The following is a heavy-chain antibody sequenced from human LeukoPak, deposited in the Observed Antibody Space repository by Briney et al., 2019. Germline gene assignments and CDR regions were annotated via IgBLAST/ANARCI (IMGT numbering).Heavy chain of an antibody. CDR1: GYSFTSYW. J-gene: IGHJ4*02. Sequence: GESLKISCKGSGYSFTSYWIGWVRQMPGKGPEWMGIIYPGDSDTRYSPSFQGQDTISADKSISTAYLQWSSLKASDTAMYYCARQASSSWYEPFDYWGQGTLVTVSS. V-gene: IGHV5-51*01. CDR2: IYPGDSDT. CDR3: ARQASSSWYEPFDY. D-gene: IGHD6-13*01.